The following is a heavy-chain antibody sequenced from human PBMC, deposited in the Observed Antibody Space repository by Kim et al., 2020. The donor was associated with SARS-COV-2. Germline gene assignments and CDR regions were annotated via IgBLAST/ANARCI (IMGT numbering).Heavy chain of an antibody. V-gene: IGHV3-7*01. CDR3: ARAHF. Sequence: GGSLRLSCAASGFTFSGEWMSWVRQAPGKGLEWVANIKEDGSEKYYVDSVKGRFTISRDNAENSLFLQMNSLRAEDTAVYYCARAHFWGQGMLVTVSS. J-gene: IGHJ4*02. CDR2: IKEDGSEK. CDR1: GFTFSGEW.